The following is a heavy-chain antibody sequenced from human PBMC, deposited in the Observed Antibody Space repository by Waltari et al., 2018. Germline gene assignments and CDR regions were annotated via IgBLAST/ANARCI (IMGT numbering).Heavy chain of an antibody. V-gene: IGHV3-7*01. CDR1: GFTFSSYW. CDR3: AREGGYSYGYLDY. D-gene: IGHD5-18*01. Sequence: EVQLVESGGGLVQPGGSLRLSCAASGFTFSSYWMSWVRQAPGKGLEGVANIKQDGSEKYYVDSVKGRFTISRDNAKNSLYLQMNSLRAEDTAVYYCAREGGYSYGYLDYWGQGTLVTVSS. CDR2: IKQDGSEK. J-gene: IGHJ4*02.